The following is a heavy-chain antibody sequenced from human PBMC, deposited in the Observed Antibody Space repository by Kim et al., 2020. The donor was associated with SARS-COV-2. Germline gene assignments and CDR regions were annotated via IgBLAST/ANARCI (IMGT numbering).Heavy chain of an antibody. CDR1: GFIFSRYG. D-gene: IGHD3-10*01. CDR3: ASPSLRDLCGSGSPHY. Sequence: GGSLRLSCAASGFIFSRYGMHWVRQAPGKGLEWVAVIWYDGSNKYYGDSVRGRFIISRDNSKNTLYLQMNSLRAEDTAVYRCASPSLRDLCGSGSPHYWGQGTLVTVSS. V-gene: IGHV3-33*01. J-gene: IGHJ4*02. CDR2: IWYDGSNK.